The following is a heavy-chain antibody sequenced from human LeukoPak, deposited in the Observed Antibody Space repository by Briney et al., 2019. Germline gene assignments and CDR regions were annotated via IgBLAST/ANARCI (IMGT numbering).Heavy chain of an antibody. CDR3: ARSYDILTGRHYFDY. CDR2: INPNSGGT. J-gene: IGHJ4*02. D-gene: IGHD3-9*01. CDR1: GYAFTGYH. V-gene: IGHV1-2*02. Sequence: ASVKVSCKASGYAFTGYHMHWVRQAPGQGLEWTGWINPNSGGTNFAQKFQGRVTMTRDTSITTAYMELTRLRSDDTAVYYCARSYDILTGRHYFDYWGQGTLVTVSS.